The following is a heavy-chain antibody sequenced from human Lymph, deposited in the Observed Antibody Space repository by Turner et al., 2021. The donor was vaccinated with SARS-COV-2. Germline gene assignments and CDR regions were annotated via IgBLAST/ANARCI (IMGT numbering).Heavy chain of an antibody. CDR1: GFTFSSYA. D-gene: IGHD3-3*01. CDR2: ISYDGSNN. V-gene: IGHV3-30*04. Sequence: QVQQVVSAGGVVQPGRSLRLSCAVSGFTFSSYAMHWVRQASGKGLEWVAVISYDGSNNNYADSVKDQFTFTRDDSKNTLYLQINSLIAEYTAVYYCARDDREFWRGYYTHYYYYCMDVWGQGTTVTVSS. J-gene: IGHJ6*02. CDR3: ARDDREFWRGYYTHYYYYCMDV.